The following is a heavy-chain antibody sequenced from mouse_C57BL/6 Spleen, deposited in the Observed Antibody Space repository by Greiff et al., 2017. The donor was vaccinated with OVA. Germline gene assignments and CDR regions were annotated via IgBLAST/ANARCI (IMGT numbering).Heavy chain of an antibody. CDR2: INPNNGGT. D-gene: IGHD2-4*01. CDR1: GYTFTDYN. Sequence: EVKLQESGPELVKPGASVKMSCKASGYTFTDYNMHWVKQSHGKSLEWIGYINPNNGGTSYNQKFKGKATLTVNKSSSTAYMELRSLTSEDSAVYYCARGGRLRYYFDYWGQGTTLTVSS. V-gene: IGHV1-22*01. CDR3: ARGGRLRYYFDY. J-gene: IGHJ2*01.